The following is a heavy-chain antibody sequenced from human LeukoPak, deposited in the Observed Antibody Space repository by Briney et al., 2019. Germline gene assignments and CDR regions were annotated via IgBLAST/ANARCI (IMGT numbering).Heavy chain of an antibody. V-gene: IGHV4-34*01. CDR1: GGSFSGYY. CDR2: INHSGST. CDR3: ARAYGGNDY. Sequence: PSETLSLTCAVYGGSFSGYYWSWIRQPPGKGLEWIGEINHSGSTNYNPSLKSRVTISVDTSRNQFSLKLSSVTAADTAVYYCARAYGGNDYWGQGTLVTVSS. J-gene: IGHJ4*02. D-gene: IGHD4/OR15-4a*01.